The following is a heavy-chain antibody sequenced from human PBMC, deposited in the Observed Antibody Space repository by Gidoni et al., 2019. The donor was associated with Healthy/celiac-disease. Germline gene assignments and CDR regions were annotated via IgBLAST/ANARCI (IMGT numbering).Heavy chain of an antibody. CDR3: ARGLGKDAFDI. CDR2: INAGNGNT. D-gene: IGHD3-10*01. J-gene: IGHJ3*02. CDR1: GYTFTSYA. Sequence: QVQLVQSGAEVKKPGTSVKVSCKASGYTFTSYAMHWVRQAPGQRLEWMGWINAGNGNTKYSQKVQGRVTITRDTSASTAYMELSSLRSEDTAVYYCARGLGKDAFDIWGQGTMVTVSS. V-gene: IGHV1-3*01.